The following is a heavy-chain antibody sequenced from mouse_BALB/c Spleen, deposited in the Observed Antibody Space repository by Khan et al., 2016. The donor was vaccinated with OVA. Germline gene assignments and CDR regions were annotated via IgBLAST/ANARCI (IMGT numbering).Heavy chain of an antibody. CDR3: ARVYGGDFDY. Sequence: EVKLLESGPGLVKPSQSLSLTCTVTSYSITSDYAWNWIRQFPGNKLEWMGFISYSGNTKYNPSLKSRFSITRDTSKNQFFLQLNSVTTEDTATYYCARVYGGDFDYWGQGTSLTVSS. V-gene: IGHV3-2*02. CDR2: ISYSGNT. J-gene: IGHJ2*02. CDR1: SYSITSDYA. D-gene: IGHD1-1*01.